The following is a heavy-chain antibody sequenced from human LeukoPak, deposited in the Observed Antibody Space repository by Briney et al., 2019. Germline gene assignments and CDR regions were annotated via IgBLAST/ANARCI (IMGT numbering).Heavy chain of an antibody. CDR3: ARNRLSSGYITDAFDI. D-gene: IGHD3-22*01. CDR2: ISAYNGNT. Sequence: ASVKVSCKASGYTFTSYGISWVRQAPGQGLEWMGWISAYNGNTNYAQKLQGRVTMTTDTPTSTAYMELRSLRSDDTAVYYCARNRLSSGYITDAFDIWGQGTMVTVSS. V-gene: IGHV1-18*01. J-gene: IGHJ3*02. CDR1: GYTFTSYG.